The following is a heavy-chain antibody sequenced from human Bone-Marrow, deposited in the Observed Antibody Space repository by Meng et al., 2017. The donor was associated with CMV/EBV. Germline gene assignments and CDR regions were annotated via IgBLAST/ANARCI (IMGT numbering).Heavy chain of an antibody. J-gene: IGHJ4*02. V-gene: IGHV4-61*02. CDR1: GGSISSGRYD. D-gene: IGHD2-2*01. Sequence: SGGSISSGRYDWRWIRQPAGKGLEWIGRIYTSGSTDYNPSLKSRVTISVDTSKNQFSLKLSSVTAADTAVYYCARGGITVPAGGFDYWGQGTLVTVSS. CDR3: ARGGITVPAGGFDY. CDR2: IYTSGST.